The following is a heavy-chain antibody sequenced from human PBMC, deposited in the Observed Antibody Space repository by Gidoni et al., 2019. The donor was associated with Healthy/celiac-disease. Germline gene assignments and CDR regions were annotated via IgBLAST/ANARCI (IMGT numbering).Heavy chain of an antibody. CDR3: ARANSYSFDY. J-gene: IGHJ4*02. CDR2: T. Sequence: TNYNPSLKSRVTISVDTSKSQFSLILRSVTAADTAVYYCARANSYSFDYWGQGTLVTVSS. V-gene: IGHV4-59*01. D-gene: IGHD3-10*01.